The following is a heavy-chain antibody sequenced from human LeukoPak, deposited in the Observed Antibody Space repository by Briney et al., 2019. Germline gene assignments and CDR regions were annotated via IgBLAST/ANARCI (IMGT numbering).Heavy chain of an antibody. CDR2: ISWNGDST. CDR3: AKDKGDSSTWSSPFDY. J-gene: IGHJ4*01. Sequence: GGSLRLSCEASGFTFDDYATHWVRQAPGKGLEWVSGISWNGDSTGYADSVKGRFTISRDNAKNSLYLQMNTLRVEDAAFYFCAKDKGDSSTWSSPFDYWGHGSLVTVSS. CDR1: GFTFDDYA. V-gene: IGHV3-9*01. D-gene: IGHD6-13*01.